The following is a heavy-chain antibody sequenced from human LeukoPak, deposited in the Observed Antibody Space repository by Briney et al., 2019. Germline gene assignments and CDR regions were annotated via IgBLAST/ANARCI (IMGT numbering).Heavy chain of an antibody. Sequence: PSETLSLTCTVSGGSISSYYWSWIRQPPGKGLEWVSYISSSGSTIYYADSVKGRFTISRDNAKNSLYLQMNSLRAEDTAVYYCARDRSDILTGHSTGYYYGMDVWGQGTTVTVSS. D-gene: IGHD3-9*01. V-gene: IGHV3-11*01. CDR1: GGSISSYY. J-gene: IGHJ6*02. CDR2: ISSSGSTI. CDR3: ARDRSDILTGHSTGYYYGMDV.